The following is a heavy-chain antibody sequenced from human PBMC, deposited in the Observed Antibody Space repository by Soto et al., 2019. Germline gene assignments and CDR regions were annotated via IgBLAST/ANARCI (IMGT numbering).Heavy chain of an antibody. CDR2: ISGSGGGR. CDR1: GFTFSSYA. CDR3: RTRPVAGKHSLGEPGVWFDP. V-gene: IGHV3-23*01. Sequence: GGSLRLSCAASGFTFSSYAMTWVRQAKGKGLEWGSGISGSGGGRYYADSVKGRFTISRDNSKNTLYLQMNSLRLEDTAVSYCRTRPVAGKHSLGEPGVWFDPWGQGTLVTVSS. J-gene: IGHJ5*02. D-gene: IGHD2-2*01.